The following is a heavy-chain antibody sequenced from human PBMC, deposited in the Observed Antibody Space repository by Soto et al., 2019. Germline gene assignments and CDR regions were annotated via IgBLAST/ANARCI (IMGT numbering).Heavy chain of an antibody. V-gene: IGHV3-23*01. CDR1: GFTFSSYA. CDR3: AKDPRDSSSWYVVDYFDY. J-gene: IGHJ4*02. D-gene: IGHD6-13*01. CDR2: ISGSGGST. Sequence: GGSLRLSCAASGFTFSSYAMSWVRQAPGKGLEWVSAISGSGGSTYYADSVKGRFTISRDNSKNTLYLQMNGLRAEDTAVYYCAKDPRDSSSWYVVDYFDYWGQGTLVTVSS.